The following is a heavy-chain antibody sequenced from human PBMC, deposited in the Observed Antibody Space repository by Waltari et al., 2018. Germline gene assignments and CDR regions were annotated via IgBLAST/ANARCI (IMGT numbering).Heavy chain of an antibody. CDR2: IYYSVST. J-gene: IGHJ6*03. CDR1: GGSISSYY. D-gene: IGHD3-3*01. V-gene: IGHV4-59*01. CDR3: ARERGHYGYYYYMDV. Sequence: QVQLQESGPGLVKPSETLSLTCTVSGGSISSYYWSWIRQPPGKGLEWIGYIYYSVSTNYNPSLKSRVTISVDTSKNQFSLKLSSVTAADTAVYYCARERGHYGYYYYMDVWGKGTTVTVSS.